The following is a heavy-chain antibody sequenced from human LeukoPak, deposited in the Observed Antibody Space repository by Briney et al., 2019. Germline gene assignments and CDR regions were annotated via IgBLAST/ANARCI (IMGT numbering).Heavy chain of an antibody. CDR3: ARDSAGNDY. V-gene: IGHV3-7*01. J-gene: IGHJ4*02. CDR2: IKQDGSEK. D-gene: IGHD6-13*01. Sequence: GGSLRLSCEASGSTFSTYWMSWVRQAPGKGLEWVANIKQDGSEKYYVDSVKGRFTISRDNAKNSLYLQMNGLRAEDTAMYYCARDSAGNDYWGQGTLVTVSS. CDR1: GSTFSTYW.